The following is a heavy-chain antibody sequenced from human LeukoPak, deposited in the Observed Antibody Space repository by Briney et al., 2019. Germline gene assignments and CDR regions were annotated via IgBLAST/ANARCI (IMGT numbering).Heavy chain of an antibody. CDR3: ASGSGSYRTPYYYMDV. J-gene: IGHJ6*03. CDR2: IYSGGST. D-gene: IGHD3-10*01. Sequence: GGSLRLSCAASGFTVSSNYMSWVRQAPGKGLEWVSVIYSGGSTYYADSVKGRFTISRDNSKNTLYLQMNSLRAEDTAVYYCASGSGSYRTPYYYMDVWGTGTAVTVS. V-gene: IGHV3-53*01. CDR1: GFTVSSNY.